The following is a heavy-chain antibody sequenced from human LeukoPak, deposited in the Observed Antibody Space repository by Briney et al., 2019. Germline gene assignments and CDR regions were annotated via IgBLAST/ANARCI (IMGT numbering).Heavy chain of an antibody. CDR3: ARDDPTYYYGSGSYGY. CDR2: ISVYNGNT. V-gene: IGHV1-18*04. D-gene: IGHD3-10*01. Sequence: ASVKVSCKASGYTFTSYGISWVRQAPGQGLEWMGWISVYNGNTNYAQKLQGRVTMTTDTSTSTAYMELRSLRSDDTAVYYCARDDPTYYYGSGSYGYWGQGTLVTVSS. CDR1: GYTFTSYG. J-gene: IGHJ4*02.